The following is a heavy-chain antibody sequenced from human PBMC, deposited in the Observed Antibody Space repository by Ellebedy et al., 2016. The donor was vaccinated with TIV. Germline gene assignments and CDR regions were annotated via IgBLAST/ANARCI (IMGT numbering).Heavy chain of an antibody. J-gene: IGHJ2*01. CDR2: ISTGSRNI. CDR1: GFTFSNSN. D-gene: IGHD5-18*01. Sequence: GGPLRLSCEASGFTFSNSNLNWVRQAPGKGLEWVSYISTGSRNIYYADSVKGRFTISRDNAKNSLYLHMNSLRDEDTAVYYCARDGAYNYDTYWYFDLWGRGTLVTVSS. CDR3: ARDGAYNYDTYWYFDL. V-gene: IGHV3-48*02.